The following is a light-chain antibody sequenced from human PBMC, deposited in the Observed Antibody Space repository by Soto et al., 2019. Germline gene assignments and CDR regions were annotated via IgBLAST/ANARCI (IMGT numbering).Light chain of an antibody. CDR3: QKYNSGPPWT. Sequence: DIQMTHSPSSLSASVGAGVSITCRASQGIRNSLAWYQQKPGKVPKLLIYAASTLESGVPSRFSGSGSGTDFTLTISGLQSEDVATYCCQKYNSGPPWTFGPGTKVGIK. V-gene: IGKV1-27*01. J-gene: IGKJ1*01. CDR2: AAS. CDR1: QGIRNS.